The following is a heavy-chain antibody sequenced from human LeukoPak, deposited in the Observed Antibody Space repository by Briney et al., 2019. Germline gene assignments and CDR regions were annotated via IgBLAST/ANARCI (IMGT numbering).Heavy chain of an antibody. Sequence: KPSETLSLTCTVSGYSISSGYYWGWIRQPPGKGLEWIGTIYHSGSTYYNPSLESRVTISIDTSKNQFSLKVSSVTAADTAVYYCAREGYGSSQPGYWGQGTLVTVSS. D-gene: IGHD6-13*01. CDR2: IYHSGST. CDR3: AREGYGSSQPGY. CDR1: GYSISSGYY. J-gene: IGHJ4*02. V-gene: IGHV4-38-2*02.